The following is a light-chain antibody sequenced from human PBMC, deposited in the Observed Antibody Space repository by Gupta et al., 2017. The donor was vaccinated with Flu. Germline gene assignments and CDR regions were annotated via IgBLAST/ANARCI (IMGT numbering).Light chain of an antibody. Sequence: QSGVPSRFSGSGSGTDFTLTISGRQPEDSATYYCQQEKDSPRTFGQGTKVEI. J-gene: IGKJ1*01. V-gene: IGKV1-6*01. CDR3: QQEKDSPRT.